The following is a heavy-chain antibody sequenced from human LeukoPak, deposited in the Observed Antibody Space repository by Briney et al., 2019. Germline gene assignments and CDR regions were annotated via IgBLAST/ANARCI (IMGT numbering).Heavy chain of an antibody. D-gene: IGHD5-18*01. J-gene: IGHJ6*03. Sequence: PSETLSLTCTVSGGSISSYYWSWIRQPPGKGLEWIGYIYYSGSTNYNPSLKSRVTISVDTSKNQFSLKLSSVTAADTAVYYCARDKPMDTAMAPYYYYMDVWGKGTTVTVSS. CDR3: ARDKPMDTAMAPYYYYMDV. CDR2: IYYSGST. CDR1: GGSISSYY. V-gene: IGHV4-59*12.